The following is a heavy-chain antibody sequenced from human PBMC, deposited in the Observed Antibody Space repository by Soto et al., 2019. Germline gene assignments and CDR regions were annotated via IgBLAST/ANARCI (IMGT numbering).Heavy chain of an antibody. Sequence: GSLRLSCTASGFAFSHYWMHWVRQAAGKGLMWVSRINGDGRATAYADSVKGRFTIPRDNAKNTLYLQMNSLRAEDTAVYYCVSSDWFDPWGQGTLVNVSS. J-gene: IGHJ5*02. CDR3: VSSDWFDP. CDR1: GFAFSHYW. CDR2: INGDGRAT. V-gene: IGHV3-74*01.